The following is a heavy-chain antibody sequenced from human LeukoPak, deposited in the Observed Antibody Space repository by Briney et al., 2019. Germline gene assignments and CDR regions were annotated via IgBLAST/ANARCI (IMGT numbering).Heavy chain of an antibody. CDR3: ARSPLWFGKPDAFHI. Sequence: GESLKISCKGSGYSFTSYWIGWVRQMPGRGLELMGIIYPGDSDTRYSPSFQGQVTISADKSISTAYLQWSSLKASDTAMYYCARSPLWFGKPDAFHIWGQGTMVTVSS. J-gene: IGHJ3*02. D-gene: IGHD3-10*01. CDR2: IYPGDSDT. V-gene: IGHV5-51*01. CDR1: GYSFTSYW.